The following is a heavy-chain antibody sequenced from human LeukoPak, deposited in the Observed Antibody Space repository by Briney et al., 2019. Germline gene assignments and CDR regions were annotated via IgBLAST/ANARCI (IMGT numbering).Heavy chain of an antibody. V-gene: IGHV3-21*01. CDR2: ISSSSSYI. CDR3: ARGTSSGYSYGYLGAFDI. Sequence: GGSLRLSCAASGFTFSSYSMNWVRQAPGKGLEWVSSISSSSSYIYYADSVKGRFTISRDNAKNSLYLQMNSLRAEDTAVYYCARGTSSGYSYGYLGAFDIWGQGTMVTVSS. CDR1: GFTFSSYS. D-gene: IGHD5-18*01. J-gene: IGHJ3*02.